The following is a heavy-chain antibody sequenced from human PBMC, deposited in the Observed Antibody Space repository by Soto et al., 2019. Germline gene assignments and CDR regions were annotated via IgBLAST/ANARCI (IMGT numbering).Heavy chain of an antibody. J-gene: IGHJ6*02. V-gene: IGHV3-13*01. Sequence: EVQLVESGGGLLQPGGSLRLSCAASGFTFSSYDMHWFRQGTGKGLEWVSAIGIAGDTHYSGSAKGRFTISRENGKSALYLQMNSLRAEDTAVYYCARDPSGWGLDVWGQGTTVTVSS. CDR3: ARDPSGWGLDV. CDR1: GFTFSSYD. CDR2: IGIAGDT. D-gene: IGHD2-15*01.